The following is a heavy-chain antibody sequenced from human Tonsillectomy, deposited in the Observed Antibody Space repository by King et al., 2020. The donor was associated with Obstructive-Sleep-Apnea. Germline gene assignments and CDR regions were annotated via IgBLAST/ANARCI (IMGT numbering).Heavy chain of an antibody. CDR3: AKQGTIFGVVTEVDYYGMDV. Sequence: VQLVESGGGLVQPGGSLRLSCSAFGFTFSSYAMRWVRQAPGKGLEWVSSISASGGSTNYAASGKGRFTISRDNSKNTRYLQMNSLRAEDTAVYYCAKQGTIFGVVTEVDYYGMDVWGQGTTVTVSS. D-gene: IGHD3-3*01. J-gene: IGHJ6*02. CDR2: ISASGGST. V-gene: IGHV3-23*04. CDR1: GFTFSSYA.